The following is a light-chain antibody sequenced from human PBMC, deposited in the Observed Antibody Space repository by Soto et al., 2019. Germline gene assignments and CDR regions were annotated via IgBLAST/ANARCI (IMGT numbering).Light chain of an antibody. CDR2: AAS. J-gene: IGKJ2*01. V-gene: IGKV3-15*01. CDR3: QQYTRWPLYT. CDR1: QSIDNK. Sequence: EIVMTQSPATLSVSPGERATLSCWASQSIDNKLAWYQQKPGQAPRLLIYAASTTATGIPARFSGSGSGTEFTLTISSLQSEDFAVYYCQQYTRWPLYTFGQGTKLEIK.